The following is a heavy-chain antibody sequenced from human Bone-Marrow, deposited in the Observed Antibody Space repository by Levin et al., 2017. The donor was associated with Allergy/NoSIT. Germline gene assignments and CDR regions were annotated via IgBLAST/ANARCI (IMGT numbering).Heavy chain of an antibody. J-gene: IGHJ4*02. CDR3: ARHPYSSGWYPYFDY. CDR1: GGSISSSSYY. D-gene: IGHD6-19*01. Sequence: PSETLSLTCTVSGGSISSSSYYWGWIRQPPGKGLEWIGSIFYSGSTYYNPSLKSRVTISVDTSKNQFSLKLSSVTAADTAVYYCARHPYSSGWYPYFDYWGQGTLVTVSS. V-gene: IGHV4-39*01. CDR2: IFYSGST.